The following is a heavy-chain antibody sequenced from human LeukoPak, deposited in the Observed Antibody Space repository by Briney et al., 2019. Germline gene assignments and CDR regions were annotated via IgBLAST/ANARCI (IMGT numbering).Heavy chain of an antibody. J-gene: IGHJ5*02. CDR2: INPNSGGT. CDR3: ARDILRFLEWRPDWFDP. D-gene: IGHD3-3*01. V-gene: IGHV1-2*02. CDR1: GYTFTGYY. Sequence: ASVKVSCKASGYTFTGYYMHWVRQAPGQGLEWMGWINPNSGGTNYAQKFQGRVTITADESTSTAYMELSSLRSEDTAVYYCARDILRFLEWRPDWFDPWGQGTLVTVSS.